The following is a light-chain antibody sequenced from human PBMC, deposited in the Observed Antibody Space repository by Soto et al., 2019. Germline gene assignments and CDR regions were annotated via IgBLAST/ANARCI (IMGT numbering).Light chain of an antibody. Sequence: DIQLTQSPSFLSASVGDRVTITCRASQGISSYLAWYQQKPGKAPKLLIYEASTLISGVPSRFSGSGSGTEFTLTISSLQPEDFATYSCQQLNSYPLTFGHGTKVDIK. CDR3: QQLNSYPLT. CDR1: QGISSY. V-gene: IGKV1-9*01. CDR2: EAS. J-gene: IGKJ3*01.